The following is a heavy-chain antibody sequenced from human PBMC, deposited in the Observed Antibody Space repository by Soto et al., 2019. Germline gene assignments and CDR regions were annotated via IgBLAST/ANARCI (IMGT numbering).Heavy chain of an antibody. CDR2: IVPIYGTR. J-gene: IGHJ6*02. V-gene: IGHV1-69*13. D-gene: IGHD3-10*01. CDR3: ARDLDYYGSGSHYYYGMGV. CDR1: GGTFSSYA. Sequence: ASVKVPCQSSGGTFSSYAISWVRQAPGQGLEWMGGIVPIYGTRGFAQKFQGRLTITADEPTRTAYMELSSLRSEDTAVYYCARDLDYYGSGSHYYYGMGVWGQGTTVTVSS.